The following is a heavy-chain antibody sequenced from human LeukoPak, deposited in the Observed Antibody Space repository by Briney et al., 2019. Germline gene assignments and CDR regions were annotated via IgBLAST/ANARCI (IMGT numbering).Heavy chain of an antibody. Sequence: ASVKVSCKASGYTFTSYGISWVRQAPGQGLEWMGWISAYNGNTNYAQKLQGRVTMTTDTSTSTAYMELRSLRSDDTAVYYCACLVWAGTGEEDAFDIWGQGTMVTVSS. D-gene: IGHD6-19*01. CDR1: GYTFTSYG. CDR3: ACLVWAGTGEEDAFDI. J-gene: IGHJ3*02. CDR2: ISAYNGNT. V-gene: IGHV1-18*01.